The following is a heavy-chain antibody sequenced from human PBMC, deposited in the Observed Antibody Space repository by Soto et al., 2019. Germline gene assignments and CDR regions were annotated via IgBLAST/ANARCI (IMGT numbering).Heavy chain of an antibody. CDR3: TTDVAGYWSSTPCNTPQNWVDP. CDR1: GFTFRNAW. J-gene: IGHJ5*02. Sequence: GGSLRLSCAASGFTFRNAWMSWVRQAPGKGLEWVGRIRSNADGGTTNYAAPARDRFTMSRDDSINTLYLQMSGLRTEDTAVYYCTTDVAGYWSSTPCNTPQNWVDPWGQGTLVTVSS. CDR2: IRSNADGGTT. D-gene: IGHD2-2*01. V-gene: IGHV3-15*01.